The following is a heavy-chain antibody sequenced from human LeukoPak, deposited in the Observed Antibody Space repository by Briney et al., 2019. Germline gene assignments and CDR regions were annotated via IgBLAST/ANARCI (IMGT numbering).Heavy chain of an antibody. D-gene: IGHD1-20*01. J-gene: IGHJ4*02. CDR1: GFTFSSYE. Sequence: GGSLRLSCAASGFTFSSYEMNWVRQAPGKGLEWVSYISSSSSTIYYADSVKGRFTISRDNAKNSLYLQMNSLRAEDTAVYYCARVADNWNFDYWGQGTLVTVSS. CDR2: ISSSSSTI. V-gene: IGHV3-48*01. CDR3: ARVADNWNFDY.